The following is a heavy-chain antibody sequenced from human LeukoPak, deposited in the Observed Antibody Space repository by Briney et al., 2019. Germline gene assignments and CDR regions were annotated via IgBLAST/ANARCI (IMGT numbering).Heavy chain of an antibody. CDR1: GFTFSNYW. J-gene: IGHJ4*02. D-gene: IGHD3-3*01. CDR2: INSDGSST. CDR3: ARTSRDYGFWSGYFFFDY. Sequence: PGGSLRLSCAAPGFTFSNYWMHWVRQAPGKGLVWVSRINSDGSSTSYADSVKGRFAISRDNTVSTLYLQMNSLRDEDTAVYYCARTSRDYGFWSGYFFFDYWGQGTLVTVSS. V-gene: IGHV3-74*01.